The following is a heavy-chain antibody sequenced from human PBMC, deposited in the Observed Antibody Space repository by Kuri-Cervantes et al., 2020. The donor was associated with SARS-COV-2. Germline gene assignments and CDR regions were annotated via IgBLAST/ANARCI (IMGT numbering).Heavy chain of an antibody. CDR2: IYYSGGT. Sequence: ESLKISCTVSGGSISSYYWSWIRQPPGKGLEWIGYIYYSGGTNYNPSLKSRVTISVDTSKNQFSLKLSSVTAADTAVYYCARGFWTGFLFDSWGQGSLVTVSS. CDR3: ARGFWTGFLFDS. J-gene: IGHJ4*02. CDR1: GGSISSYY. D-gene: IGHD3/OR15-3a*01. V-gene: IGHV4-59*01.